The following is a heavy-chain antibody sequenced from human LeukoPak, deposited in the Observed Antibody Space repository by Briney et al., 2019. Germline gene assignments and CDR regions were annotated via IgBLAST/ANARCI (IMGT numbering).Heavy chain of an antibody. CDR2: IYAGGTA. J-gene: IGHJ4*02. D-gene: IGHD6-19*01. Sequence: SETLSLTCTVSGGSISNYYWSWIRQPAGKELEWIGRIYAGGTASYNPSLKSRVTMSADMSKNQLSLKLTSVTAADTAVYYCTREPVPWGQGTLVTVSS. CDR3: TREPVP. V-gene: IGHV4-4*07. CDR1: GGSISNYY.